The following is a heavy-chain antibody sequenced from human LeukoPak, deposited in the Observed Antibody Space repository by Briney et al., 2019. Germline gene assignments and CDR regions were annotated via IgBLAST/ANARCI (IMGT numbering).Heavy chain of an antibody. CDR3: ARDRSYVWGSYRYTVDYFDY. D-gene: IGHD3-16*02. CDR1: GGSFNAYYYY. CDR2: ISYSGST. J-gene: IGHJ4*02. V-gene: IGHV4-34*01. Sequence: SETLSLTCAVYGGSFNAYYYYWSWIRQPPGKGLEWIGEISYSGSTDYNPSLKSRVSISVDTSKNQFSLRLSSVTAADTAVYYCARDRSYVWGSYRYTVDYFDYWGQGTLVTVSS.